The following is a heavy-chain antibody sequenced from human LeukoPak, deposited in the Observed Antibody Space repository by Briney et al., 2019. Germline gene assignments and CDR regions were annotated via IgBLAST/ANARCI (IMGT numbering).Heavy chain of an antibody. J-gene: IGHJ6*02. D-gene: IGHD2-15*01. V-gene: IGHV3-11*06. CDR1: GFTFSDYY. CDR2: ISTTSDYT. CDR3: ATSRYCIGGYCESDYYFGMDV. Sequence: PGGSLRLSCAASGFTFSDYYMTWVRQAPGKGLEWVSSISTTSDYTTYADSVKGRFTISRDNAKNSLSLQMNSLTAEDAAVYYCATSRYCIGGYCESDYYFGMDVWGQGTTVTVSS.